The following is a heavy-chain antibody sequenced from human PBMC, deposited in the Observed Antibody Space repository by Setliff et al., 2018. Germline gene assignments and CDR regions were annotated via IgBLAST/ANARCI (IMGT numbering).Heavy chain of an antibody. CDR3: ARDTYVGDFWSGYYIQGQFDP. V-gene: IGHV1-3*01. CDR2: INAGNGNT. Sequence: ASVKVSCKASGYTFTSYAMHWVRQAPGQRLEWMGWINAGNGNTKYSQKFQGRVTITRDTSANTAYMELSSLRSEDTAVYYCARDTYVGDFWSGYYIQGQFDPWGQGTLVTVSS. D-gene: IGHD3-3*01. J-gene: IGHJ5*02. CDR1: GYTFTSYA.